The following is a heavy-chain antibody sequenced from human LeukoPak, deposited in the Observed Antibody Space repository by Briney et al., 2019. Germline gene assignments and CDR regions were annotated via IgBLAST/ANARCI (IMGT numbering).Heavy chain of an antibody. CDR2: ISYDGSNK. V-gene: IGHV3-30*18. Sequence: GGSLRLSCAASGSTFSSYGMHWVRQAPGKGLEWVAVISYDGSNKYYADSVKGRFTISRDNSKNTLYLQMNSLRAEDTAVYYCAKDQPDTALDYWGQGTLVTVSS. CDR1: GSTFSSYG. CDR3: AKDQPDTALDY. J-gene: IGHJ4*02. D-gene: IGHD5-18*01.